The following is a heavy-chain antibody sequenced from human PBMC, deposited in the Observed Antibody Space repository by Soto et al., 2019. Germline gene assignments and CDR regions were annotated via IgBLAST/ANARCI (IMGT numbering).Heavy chain of an antibody. CDR2: ISGSGGST. V-gene: IGHV3-23*01. CDR3: ARDPFGYYVNYFDN. Sequence: GGSLRLSCAASGFTFTSFAVSWVRQAPGKGLEWVSGISGSGGSTYYADSVKGRFTISRDDSKNTLYLQMNSLRAEDTAIFYCARDPFGYYVNYFDNWGQGTLVTVSS. D-gene: IGHD1-26*01. CDR1: GFTFTSFA. J-gene: IGHJ4*02.